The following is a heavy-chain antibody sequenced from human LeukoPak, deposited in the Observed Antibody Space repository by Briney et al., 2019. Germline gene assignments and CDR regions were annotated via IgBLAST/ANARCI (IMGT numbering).Heavy chain of an antibody. CDR3: AKDCLGDSSGYHSYYYYYGMDV. J-gene: IGHJ6*02. Sequence: GGSLRLSCAASGFTFSSYAMSWVRQAPGKGLEWVSAISGSDGSTYYADSVKGRFTISRDNSKNTLYLQMNSLRAEDTAVYYCAKDCLGDSSGYHSYYYYYGMDVWGQGTTVTVSS. CDR2: ISGSDGST. CDR1: GFTFSSYA. D-gene: IGHD3-22*01. V-gene: IGHV3-23*01.